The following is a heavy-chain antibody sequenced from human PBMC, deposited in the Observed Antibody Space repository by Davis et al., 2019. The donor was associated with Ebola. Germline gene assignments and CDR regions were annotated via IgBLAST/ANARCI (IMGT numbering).Heavy chain of an antibody. D-gene: IGHD3-22*01. CDR1: GYTFTSYY. J-gene: IGHJ5*02. CDR2: INPSGCST. CDR3: ARDLLDYYYYDSFNWFDP. Sequence: ASVKVSCKASGYTFTSYYMHWVRQAPGQGLEWMGIINPSGCSTSYAQKFQGRVTMTRDTSTSTVYMELSSLRSEDTAVYYCARDLLDYYYYDSFNWFDPWGQGTLVTVSS. V-gene: IGHV1-46*03.